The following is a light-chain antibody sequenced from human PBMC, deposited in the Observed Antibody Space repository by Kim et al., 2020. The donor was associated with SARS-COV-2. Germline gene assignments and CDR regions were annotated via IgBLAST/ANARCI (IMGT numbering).Light chain of an antibody. CDR1: SVSIATNY. CDR3: QSYGTNYHWV. V-gene: IGLV6-57*03. CDR2: EVD. Sequence: NFMLTQPHSVSESPGKTVTISCTRSSVSIATNYVQWYQQRPGSAPTTVIYEVDQRPSGVPDRFSGSINSSSNPASLTISGLKTEDEADYSCQSYGTNYHWVFGGGTKLTVL. J-gene: IGLJ3*02.